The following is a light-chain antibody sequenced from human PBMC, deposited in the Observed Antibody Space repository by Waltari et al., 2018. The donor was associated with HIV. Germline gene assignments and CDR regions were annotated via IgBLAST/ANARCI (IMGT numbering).Light chain of an antibody. J-gene: IGLJ2*01. V-gene: IGLV1-44*01. CDR3: AAWDDSMEGHV. CDR2: NTY. CDR1: RAAHGSIT. Sequence: QSVLTQPPSASGTPGQTVTISCSGSRAAHGSITVNRYKHLPGTAPKLLIYNTYQRPSGVPDRVSASQSGTSASLAISGLQSEDEADYYCAAWDDSMEGHVFGGGTKLTIL.